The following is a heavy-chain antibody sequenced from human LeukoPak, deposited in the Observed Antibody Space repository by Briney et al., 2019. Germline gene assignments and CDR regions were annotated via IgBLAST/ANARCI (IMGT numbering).Heavy chain of an antibody. V-gene: IGHV1-24*01. J-gene: IGHJ6*03. CDR1: GCRFTELS. D-gene: IGHD3-10*01. Sequence: ASVKVSCKVSGCRFTELSMHWVRQAPGKGLGWMGGFDPEDGETIYAQKFQGRVTMTEDTSTGTAYMELSSLRSEDTAAYYCARITMYMVRGYYYFYMDVWGKGTTVTISS. CDR3: ARITMYMVRGYYYFYMDV. CDR2: FDPEDGET.